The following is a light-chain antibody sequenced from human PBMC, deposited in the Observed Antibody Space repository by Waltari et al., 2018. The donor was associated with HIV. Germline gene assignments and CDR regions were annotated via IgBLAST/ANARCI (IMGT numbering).Light chain of an antibody. J-gene: IGKJ2*01. CDR3: QQYNQWPRT. CDR2: GAS. Sequence: EVVITQSPLTLSVYPGARDTLSCRARQSLTINLAWYQQKPGQATSPLIYGASTRATGVPARFSGSGSGTEFTLTISSLQSEDFAVYYCQQYNQWPRTFGQGTKVEIK. CDR1: QSLTIN. V-gene: IGKV3D-15*01.